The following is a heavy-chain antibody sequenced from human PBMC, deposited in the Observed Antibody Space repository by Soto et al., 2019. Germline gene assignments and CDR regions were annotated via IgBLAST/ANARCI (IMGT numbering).Heavy chain of an antibody. CDR2: IYWADDT. Sequence: QITLKESGPTLVKPTQTLTLTCIFSGFSFSADGVGVGWIRQPPGKALEWLALIYWADDTRYSPSLKSRLTITKATSKNQVVLTMTNMDPVDTATYYCAHAYGGTSWPNDAFDVWGQGTVVTVSS. J-gene: IGHJ3*01. CDR3: AHAYGGTSWPNDAFDV. V-gene: IGHV2-5*02. CDR1: GFSFSADGVG. D-gene: IGHD2-2*01.